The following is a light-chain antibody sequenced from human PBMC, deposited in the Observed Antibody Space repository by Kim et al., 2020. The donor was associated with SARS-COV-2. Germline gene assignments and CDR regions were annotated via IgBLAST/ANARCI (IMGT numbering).Light chain of an antibody. Sequence: PGKTAKLSCGGNSIGSKSVPGYQQKPGQAPVLVISYDSDRPSGIPERFSGSNSGNTATLTISRVEAGDEADYYCQVWDSSSDHRVVFGGGTQLTVL. CDR2: YDS. J-gene: IGLJ2*01. V-gene: IGLV3-21*04. CDR1: SIGSKS. CDR3: QVWDSSSDHRVV.